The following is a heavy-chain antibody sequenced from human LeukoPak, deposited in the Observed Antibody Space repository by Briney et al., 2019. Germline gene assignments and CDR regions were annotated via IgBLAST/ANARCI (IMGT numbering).Heavy chain of an antibody. V-gene: IGHV3-21*01. D-gene: IGHD6-19*01. CDR1: GFTFSSYS. J-gene: IGHJ6*03. CDR3: ARGQRQWLVYYYYYMDV. Sequence: GGSLRLSCAASGFTFSSYSMNWVRQAPGKGLEWVSSISSSSSYIYYADSVKGRFTISRDNAKNSLYLQMNSLRAEDTAVYYCARGQRQWLVYYYYYMDVWGKGTTVTVSS. CDR2: ISSSSSYI.